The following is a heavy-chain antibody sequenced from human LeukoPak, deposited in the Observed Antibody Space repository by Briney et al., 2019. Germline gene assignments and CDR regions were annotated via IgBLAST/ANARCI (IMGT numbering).Heavy chain of an antibody. CDR3: VKDTIFTVDPFDY. Sequence: PGGSLRLSCAASGFTFSSYAMSWVRQAPGKGLEWVSAISGSGGSTDYEDSVKGRFTVSRENSKNTLYLEMNSLRAEDTAVYYCVKDTIFTVDPFDYWGQGTLVTVSS. V-gene: IGHV3-23*01. CDR2: ISGSGGST. J-gene: IGHJ4*02. CDR1: GFTFSSYA. D-gene: IGHD3-3*01.